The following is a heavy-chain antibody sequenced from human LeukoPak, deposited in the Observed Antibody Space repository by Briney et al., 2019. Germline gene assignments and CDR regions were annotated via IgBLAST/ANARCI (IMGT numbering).Heavy chain of an antibody. CDR2: ISSSGSTI. Sequence: GGSLRLSCAASGFTFSDYYMSWIRQAPGKGLEWVSYISSSGSTIYYADSVKGGFTISRDNAKNSLYLQMNSLRAEDTAVYYCAREAGVGATATDYWGQGTLVTVSS. CDR3: AREAGVGATATDY. V-gene: IGHV3-11*01. CDR1: GFTFSDYY. J-gene: IGHJ4*02. D-gene: IGHD1-26*01.